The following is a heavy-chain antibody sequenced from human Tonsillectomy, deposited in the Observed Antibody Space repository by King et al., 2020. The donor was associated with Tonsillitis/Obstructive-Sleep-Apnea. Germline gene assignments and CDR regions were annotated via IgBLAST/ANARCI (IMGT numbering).Heavy chain of an antibody. V-gene: IGHV4-39*01. CDR3: ARLAPDYFYRSGTAYYMDV. D-gene: IGHD3-22*01. CDR2: IYYSGST. J-gene: IGHJ6*03. CDR1: GGSISSSTYY. Sequence: LQLQESGPGLVKPSETLSLTCTVSGGSISSSTYYWGWIRQPPGMGLEWIGSIYYSGSTYYNPSLKSRVTISVDTSKNQFYLKLSSVTAADTAVYNCARLAPDYFYRSGTAYYMDVWGKGTTVTVSS.